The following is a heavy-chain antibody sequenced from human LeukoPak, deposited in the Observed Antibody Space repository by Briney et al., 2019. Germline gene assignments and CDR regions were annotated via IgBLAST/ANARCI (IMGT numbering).Heavy chain of an antibody. CDR1: GFTVSSNY. CDR2: IYSGGST. Sequence: GGSLRLSRAASGFTVSSNYMSWVRQAPGKGLEWVSVIYSGGSTYYADSVKGRFTISRDNSKNTLYLQMNSLRAEDTAVYYCARDSRLSTGVSDYWGQGTLVTVSS. V-gene: IGHV3-66*02. J-gene: IGHJ4*02. D-gene: IGHD1-14*01. CDR3: ARDSRLSTGVSDY.